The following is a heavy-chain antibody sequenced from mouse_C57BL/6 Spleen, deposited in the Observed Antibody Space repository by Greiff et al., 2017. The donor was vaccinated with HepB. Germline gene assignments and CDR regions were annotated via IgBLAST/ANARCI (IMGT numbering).Heavy chain of an antibody. Sequence: VQLQQPGAELVKPGASVKLSCKASGYTFTSYWMHWVKQRPGQGLEWIGMIHPNSGSTNYNEKFKSKATLTVDKSSSTAYMQLSSLTSEDSAVYYCARDGANWDRFDYWGQGTTLTVSS. D-gene: IGHD4-1*01. CDR1: GYTFTSYW. CDR2: IHPNSGST. J-gene: IGHJ2*01. V-gene: IGHV1-64*01. CDR3: ARDGANWDRFDY.